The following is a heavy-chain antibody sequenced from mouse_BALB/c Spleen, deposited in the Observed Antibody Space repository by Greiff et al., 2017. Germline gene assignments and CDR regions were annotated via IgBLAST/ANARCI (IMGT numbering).Heavy chain of an antibody. Sequence: EVMLVESGGGLVQPGGSLKLSCAASGFTFSSYTMSWVRQTPEKRLEWVAYISSGGSTYYPDSVKGRFTISRDNARNILYLQMSSLRSEDTAMYYCARETTVVATDYWGQGTTLTVSS. CDR3: ARETTVVATDY. J-gene: IGHJ2*01. CDR2: ISSGGST. D-gene: IGHD1-1*01. V-gene: IGHV5-6-5*01. CDR1: GFTFSSYT.